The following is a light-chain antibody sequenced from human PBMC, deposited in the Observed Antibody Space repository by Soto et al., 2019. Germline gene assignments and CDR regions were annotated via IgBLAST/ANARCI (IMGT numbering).Light chain of an antibody. CDR1: SSDVGGYNY. J-gene: IGLJ3*02. Sequence: QSALTQPPSASGSPGQSVTISCTGTSSDVGGYNYVSWYQQHPGKAPKLMISEVSKRPSGVPDRFSGSKSGNTASLTVSGLQAEDEADYYCSSYAGSNNLVFGGGTEVTVL. CDR2: EVS. CDR3: SSYAGSNNLV. V-gene: IGLV2-8*01.